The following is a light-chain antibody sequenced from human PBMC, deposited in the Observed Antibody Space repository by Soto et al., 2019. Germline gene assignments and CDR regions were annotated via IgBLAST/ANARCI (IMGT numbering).Light chain of an antibody. V-gene: IGKV1-12*01. CDR3: QQANSFPVT. CDR1: QGISIW. Sequence: DIQMTQSPSTVSASVGDRVTITCRASQGISIWLAWYQHKPGKAPKLLIYAASSLKTGVPSRFSGSGSGREFTLTISSLLPEDFATYYCQQANSFPVTFGGGTKVEIK. J-gene: IGKJ4*01. CDR2: AAS.